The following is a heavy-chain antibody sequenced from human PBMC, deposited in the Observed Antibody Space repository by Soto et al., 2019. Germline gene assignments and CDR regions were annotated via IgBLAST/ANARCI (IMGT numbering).Heavy chain of an antibody. CDR2: IYYSGST. CDR3: ARAQSLKVLYYDFLSCYSKFDP. CDR1: GGSISSGGYY. J-gene: IGHJ5*02. D-gene: IGHD3-3*01. Sequence: QVQLQESGPGLVKPSQTLSLTCTVSGGSISSGGYYWSWIRQHPGKGLEWIGYIYYSGSTYYNPSLKSRLTISVDTSKNPFSRKLSSVTAADTAVYYCARAQSLKVLYYDFLSCYSKFDPWGQGTLVTVSS. V-gene: IGHV4-31*03.